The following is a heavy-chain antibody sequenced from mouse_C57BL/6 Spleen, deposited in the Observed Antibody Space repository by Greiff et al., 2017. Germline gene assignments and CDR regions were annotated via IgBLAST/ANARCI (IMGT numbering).Heavy chain of an antibody. D-gene: IGHD2-5*01. CDR3: ARYNYSSHGTWFAY. CDR1: GYTFTSYW. V-gene: IGHV1-55*01. Sequence: QVQLQQPGAELVKPGASVKMSCKASGYTFTSYWITWVKQRPGQGLEWIGDIYPGSGSTNYNEKFKSKATLTVDTSSSTAYMQLSSLTSEDSAVYYCARYNYSSHGTWFAYWGQGTLVTVSA. J-gene: IGHJ3*01. CDR2: IYPGSGST.